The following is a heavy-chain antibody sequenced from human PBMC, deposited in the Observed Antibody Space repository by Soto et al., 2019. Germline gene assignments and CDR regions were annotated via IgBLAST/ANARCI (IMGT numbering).Heavy chain of an antibody. CDR2: ISSSSSYI. J-gene: IGHJ3*02. V-gene: IGHV3-21*01. D-gene: IGHD3-22*01. CDR1: GFTFSSYS. Sequence: GGSRRLSCAASGFTFSSYSMNWVRQAPGKGLEWVSSISSSSSYIYYADSVKGRFTISRDNAKNSLYLQMNSLRAEDTAVYYCASYYYDSSYAFDIWGQGTMVTVSS. CDR3: ASYYYDSSYAFDI.